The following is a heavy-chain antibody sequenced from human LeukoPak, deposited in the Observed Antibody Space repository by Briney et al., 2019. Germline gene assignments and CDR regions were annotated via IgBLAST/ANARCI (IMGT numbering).Heavy chain of an antibody. D-gene: IGHD3-9*01. CDR2: IYHTGST. V-gene: IGHV4-38-2*02. J-gene: IGHJ4*02. CDR3: AGAGHFDWYSFDS. CDR1: GYSINSITSDYY. Sequence: SETLSLTCTVSGYSINSITSDYYWGWIRQPPGKGLEWIGSIYHTGSTYYNLSLKSRVTISVDTSKNQISLELTSVTAADTAVYYCAGAGHFDWYSFDSWGQGTLVTVSS.